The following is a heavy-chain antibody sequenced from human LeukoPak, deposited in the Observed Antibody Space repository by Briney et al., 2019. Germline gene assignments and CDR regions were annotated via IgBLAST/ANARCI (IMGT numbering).Heavy chain of an antibody. Sequence: GGSLTLSCEDSGFTFRSYEMNWVRQAPGKGLERIAYLSSSGSAFSYADSVKGRFTISRDNSKNTLYLQMNSLRAEDTAVYYCARVRYSGSYRLDYWGQGTLVTVSS. CDR1: GFTFRSYE. CDR3: ARVRYSGSYRLDY. CDR2: LSSSGSAF. D-gene: IGHD1-26*01. V-gene: IGHV3-48*03. J-gene: IGHJ4*02.